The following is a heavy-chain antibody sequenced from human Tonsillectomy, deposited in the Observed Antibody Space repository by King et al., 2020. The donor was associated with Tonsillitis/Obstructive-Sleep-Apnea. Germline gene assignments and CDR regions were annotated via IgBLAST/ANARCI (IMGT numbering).Heavy chain of an antibody. CDR3: ARGGRRCDSTRCYSYFDY. CDR2: SYSGGST. V-gene: IGHV3-53*01. J-gene: IGHJ4*02. Sequence: VQLVESGGGLIQPGGSLRLSCAASGFTFSSNYMSWVRQAPGKGLEGGSISYSGGSTYFADPVKGRFTIPRDNSKNTLYLQMNSLRPEDTAVYYCARGGRRCDSTRCYSYFDYWGQGTLVTVSS. CDR1: GFTFSSNY. D-gene: IGHD2-2*01.